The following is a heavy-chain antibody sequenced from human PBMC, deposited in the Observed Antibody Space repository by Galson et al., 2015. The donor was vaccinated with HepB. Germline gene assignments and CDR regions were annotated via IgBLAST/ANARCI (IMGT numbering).Heavy chain of an antibody. CDR2: INAYNGNT. V-gene: IGHV1-18*04. CDR3: ARGGGSSSPQGFYFDY. D-gene: IGHD6-6*01. CDR1: GYTFTNYV. Sequence: SVKVSCKASGYTFTNYVITWVRQAPGQGLEWMGWINAYNGNTNYAQKFQGRVTMTRDTSISTAYMELSRLRSDDTAVYYCARGGGSSSPQGFYFDYWGQGTLVTVSS. J-gene: IGHJ4*02.